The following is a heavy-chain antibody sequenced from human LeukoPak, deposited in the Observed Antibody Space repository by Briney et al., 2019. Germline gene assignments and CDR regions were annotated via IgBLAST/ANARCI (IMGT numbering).Heavy chain of an antibody. D-gene: IGHD3-22*01. CDR1: GGSISSSSYY. CDR2: IYYSRST. Sequence: ASETLSLTCTVAGGSISSSSYYWGWIRQPPGKGLEWVGNIYYSRSTQYSPSLKSRVTISVDTSKNQFSLKLSSVTPADTAVYYCARRLSMIVVVVHDWYFDLWGRRTLVTVSS. J-gene: IGHJ2*01. V-gene: IGHV4-39*01. CDR3: ARRLSMIVVVVHDWYFDL.